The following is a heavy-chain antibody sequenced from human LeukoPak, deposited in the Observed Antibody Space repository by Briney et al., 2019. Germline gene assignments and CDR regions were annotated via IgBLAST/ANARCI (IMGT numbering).Heavy chain of an antibody. J-gene: IGHJ6*03. CDR3: ARVVATWAYYMDV. D-gene: IGHD1-1*01. CDR2: IYVRGTT. Sequence: PSQTLSLTCTVSGASISSGDYYWTWIRQTPGKGLEWIGYIYVRGTTFYSASLKSRASISRDTSKNQFSLNLNSVTAADTAVYYCARVVATWAYYMDVWGKGTSVTVSS. CDR1: GASISSGDYY. V-gene: IGHV4-30-4*08.